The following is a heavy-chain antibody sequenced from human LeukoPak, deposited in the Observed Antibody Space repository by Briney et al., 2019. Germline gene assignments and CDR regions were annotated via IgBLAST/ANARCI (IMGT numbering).Heavy chain of an antibody. D-gene: IGHD3-3*01. V-gene: IGHV3-74*01. J-gene: IGHJ4*02. CDR3: AKDHYWSIDY. CDR2: IKGGGIST. Sequence: GGSLRLSCAVSGFDFSSNWMHWVRHAPGQGLVWVSRIKGGGISTNYADSVKGRFTISRDIAKNTLYLQMNSLRAEDTGVYYCAKDHYWSIDYWGRGTLVTVSS. CDR1: GFDFSSNW.